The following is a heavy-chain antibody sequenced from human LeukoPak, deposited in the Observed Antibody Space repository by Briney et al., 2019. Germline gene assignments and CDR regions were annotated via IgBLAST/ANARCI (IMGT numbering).Heavy chain of an antibody. CDR2: ISYDGSNK. Sequence: GRSLRLSCEASGFTFSTYGMHWVRQAPGKGLEWVAVISYDGSNKYYADSVKGRFTISRDNSKNTLYLQMNSLRAEDTAVYYCARNDYGGSVGYWGQGTLVTVSS. D-gene: IGHD4-23*01. CDR1: GFTFSTYG. CDR3: ARNDYGGSVGY. J-gene: IGHJ4*02. V-gene: IGHV3-30*03.